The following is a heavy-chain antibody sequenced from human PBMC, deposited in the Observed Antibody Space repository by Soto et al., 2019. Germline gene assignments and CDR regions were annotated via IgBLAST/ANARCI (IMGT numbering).Heavy chain of an antibody. CDR2: INHSGST. J-gene: IGHJ4*02. CDR3: ARRGYSSSWYYFDY. D-gene: IGHD6-13*01. Sequence: QVQLQQWGAGLLKPSETLSLTCAVYGGSFSGYYWSWIRQPPGKGLEWIGEINHSGSTNYNPSLKSRVTISVDTSKNHFSLKLSSVTAADTAVYYCARRGYSSSWYYFDYWGQGTLVTVSS. CDR1: GGSFSGYY. V-gene: IGHV4-34*01.